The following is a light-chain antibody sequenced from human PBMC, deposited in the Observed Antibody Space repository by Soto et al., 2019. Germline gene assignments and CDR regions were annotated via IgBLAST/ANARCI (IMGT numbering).Light chain of an antibody. CDR1: QSVLYSSNNKNY. J-gene: IGKJ1*01. CDR3: QQYYSTPWT. V-gene: IGKV4-1*01. CDR2: WAS. Sequence: DIVMTQSPDSLAVSLGERATINCKSSQSVLYSSNNKNYLAWYQQKPGQPPKLLIYWASTRESGVTDRFSGSGSGTDFTLTISSLQAEDVAVYYCQQYYSTPWTFGQGTKAEIK.